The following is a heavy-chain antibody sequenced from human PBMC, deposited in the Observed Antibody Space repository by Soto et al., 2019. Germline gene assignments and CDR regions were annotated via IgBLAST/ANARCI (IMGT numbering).Heavy chain of an antibody. Sequence: EVQLAESGGGLAQPGGSLRLSCAASGFTLSGYAMDWVRQAPGKGLEYVSGISSNGVGTYYANSVQGRFTISRDNSKSTVYLHMVSLRPEDMAVYYCARRARPDFYYMDVWVKGTTVTVSS. D-gene: IGHD6-6*01. CDR3: ARRARPDFYYMDV. V-gene: IGHV3-64*01. CDR2: ISSNGVGT. J-gene: IGHJ6*03. CDR1: GFTLSGYA.